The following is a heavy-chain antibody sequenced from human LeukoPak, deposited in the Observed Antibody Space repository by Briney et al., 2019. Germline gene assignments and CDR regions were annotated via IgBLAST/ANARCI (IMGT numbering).Heavy chain of an antibody. V-gene: IGHV3-21*01. J-gene: IGHJ3*02. CDR3: ARGTAVFDWDNDAFDI. Sequence: GGSLRLSCAASGFTFSSYSMNWVRQAPGKGLEWVSSISSSSSYIYYADSVKGRFTISRDNAKNSLYLQMNSLRAEDTAVYYCARGTAVFDWDNDAFDIWGQGTMVTVSS. D-gene: IGHD3-9*01. CDR1: GFTFSSYS. CDR2: ISSSSSYI.